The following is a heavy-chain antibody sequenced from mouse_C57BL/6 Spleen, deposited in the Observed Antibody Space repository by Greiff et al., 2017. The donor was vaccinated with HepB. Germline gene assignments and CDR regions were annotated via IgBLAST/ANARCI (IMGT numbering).Heavy chain of an antibody. Sequence: EVKLMESGGGLVKPGGSLKLSCAASGFTFSDYGMHWVRQAPEKGLEWVAYISSGSSTIYYADTVKGRFTIPRDNAKNTLFLQMTSLRSEDTAMYYCATAAQATHFDYWGQGTTLTVSS. V-gene: IGHV5-17*01. CDR2: ISSGSSTI. CDR3: ATAAQATHFDY. J-gene: IGHJ2*01. D-gene: IGHD3-2*02. CDR1: GFTFSDYG.